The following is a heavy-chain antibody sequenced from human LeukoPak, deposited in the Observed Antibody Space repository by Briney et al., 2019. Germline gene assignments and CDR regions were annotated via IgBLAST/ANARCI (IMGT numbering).Heavy chain of an antibody. Sequence: GGSLRPSCAASGFTFSSYSMKWVRQAPGKGLEWVSQISSSSSSILYADSVKGRFTISRDNGKNSLYLQMNSLRGEDTAVYYCATESSRSSAYWGQGTLVTVSS. J-gene: IGHJ4*02. CDR2: ISSSSSSI. D-gene: IGHD6-6*01. V-gene: IGHV3-48*01. CDR3: ATESSRSSAY. CDR1: GFTFSSYS.